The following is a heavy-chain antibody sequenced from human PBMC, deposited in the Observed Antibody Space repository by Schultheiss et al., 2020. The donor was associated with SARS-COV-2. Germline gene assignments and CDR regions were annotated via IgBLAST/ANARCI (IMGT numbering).Heavy chain of an antibody. V-gene: IGHV3-23*01. J-gene: IGHJ4*02. CDR3: AKVPSWYYYDSSGYPDYFDY. CDR2: ISGSGGST. CDR1: GFTFSSYA. Sequence: GESLKISCAASGFTFSSYAMSWVRQAPGKGLEWVSAISGSGGSTYYADSVKGRFTISRDNSKNTLYLQMNSLRAEDTAVYYCAKVPSWYYYDSSGYPDYFDYWGQGTLVTVSS. D-gene: IGHD3-22*01.